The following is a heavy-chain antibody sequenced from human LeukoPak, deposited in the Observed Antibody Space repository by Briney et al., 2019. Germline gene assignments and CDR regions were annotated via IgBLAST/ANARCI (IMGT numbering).Heavy chain of an antibody. CDR1: GGSIRSYY. J-gene: IGHJ6*03. CDR2: VYTIGT. V-gene: IGHV4-4*07. D-gene: IGHD3-10*01. Sequence: SETLSLTCTVSGGSIRSYYWNLIRQPASKRLEWIGRVYTIGTNYHPSLKSQVTMSVDTSKKQISLKLSSVTAADTAVYYCAGSMIRDNYYYYMDVWGKGSTVTVSS. CDR3: AGSMIRDNYYYYMDV.